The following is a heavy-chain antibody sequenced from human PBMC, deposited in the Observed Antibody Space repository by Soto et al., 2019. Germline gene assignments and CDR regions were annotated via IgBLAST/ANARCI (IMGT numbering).Heavy chain of an antibody. Sequence: SETLSLTCAVYGGSFSGYYWSWIRQPPGKGLEWIGEINHSGSTNYNPSLKSRVTISVDTSKNQFSLKLSSVTAADTAVYYCARVIKGNYVRLPRWFDPWGQGTLVTVSS. V-gene: IGHV4-34*01. CDR3: ARVIKGNYVRLPRWFDP. J-gene: IGHJ5*02. CDR2: INHSGST. D-gene: IGHD3-10*02. CDR1: GGSFSGYY.